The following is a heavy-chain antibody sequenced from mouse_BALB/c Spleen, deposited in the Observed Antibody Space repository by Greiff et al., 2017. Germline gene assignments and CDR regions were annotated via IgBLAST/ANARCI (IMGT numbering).Heavy chain of an antibody. V-gene: IGHV1-14*01. CDR1: GYTFTSYV. Sequence: EVKVVESGPELVKPGASVKMSCKASGYTFTSYVMHWVKQKPGQGLEWIGYINPYNDGTKYNEQFKGKATLTSDKSSSTAYMELSSLTSEDSAVYYGARYYYGSSSWFAYWGQGTLVTVSA. J-gene: IGHJ3*01. CDR2: INPYNDGT. D-gene: IGHD1-1*01. CDR3: ARYYYGSSSWFAY.